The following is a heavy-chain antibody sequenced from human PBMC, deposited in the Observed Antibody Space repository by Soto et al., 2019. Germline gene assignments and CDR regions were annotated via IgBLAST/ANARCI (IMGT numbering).Heavy chain of an antibody. V-gene: IGHV3-33*01. D-gene: IGHD1-20*01. Sequence: GGALRLSCAASGFTFSSYGMHWVRQAPGKGLEWVAVIWYDGSNKYYADSVKGRFTISRDNSKNTLYLQMNSLRAEDTAVYYCARDERYITGPMDVWGQGTTVTVSS. CDR2: IWYDGSNK. CDR1: GFTFSSYG. CDR3: ARDERYITGPMDV. J-gene: IGHJ6*01.